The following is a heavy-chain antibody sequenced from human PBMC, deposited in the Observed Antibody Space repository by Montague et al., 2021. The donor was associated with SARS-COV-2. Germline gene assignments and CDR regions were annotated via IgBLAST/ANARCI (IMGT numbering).Heavy chain of an antibody. D-gene: IGHD6-19*01. CDR2: IYYSGST. Sequence: SETLSLTCTVSGGSISSSSYYWAWIRQPPGKGLEWIGSIYYSGSTYYNPSLKSRVFISVDTSKNQSSLTLTSVTAADTAVYYCATQGDASGGVQGPFDFWGQGTLLSVSS. CDR3: ATQGDASGGVQGPFDF. CDR1: GGSISSSSYY. V-gene: IGHV4-39*01. J-gene: IGHJ4*02.